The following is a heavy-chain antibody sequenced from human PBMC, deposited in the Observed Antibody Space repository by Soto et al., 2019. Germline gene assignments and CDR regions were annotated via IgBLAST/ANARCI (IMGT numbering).Heavy chain of an antibody. Sequence: QVQLVQSGAEVKKPGASVKVSCKASGYTFTSYAMHWVRQAPGQRLEWMGWINAGNGNTKYSQKFQGRVTITRDTSASTAYMELSSLRSEDTAVYYCARWMMTMFRGVLLKGHAFDIWGQGTMVTVSS. J-gene: IGHJ3*02. CDR2: INAGNGNT. CDR1: GYTFTSYA. CDR3: ARWMMTMFRGVLLKGHAFDI. V-gene: IGHV1-3*01. D-gene: IGHD3-10*01.